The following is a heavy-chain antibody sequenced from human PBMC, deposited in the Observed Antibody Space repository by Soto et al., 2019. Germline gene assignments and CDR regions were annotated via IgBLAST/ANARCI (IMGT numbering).Heavy chain of an antibody. V-gene: IGHV4-59*01. CDR3: ARAGDYDFWSGYYYGMDV. D-gene: IGHD3-3*01. CDR2: IYYSGST. J-gene: IGHJ6*02. Sequence: SETLSLTCTVSGGSISSYYWSWIRQPPGKGLEWIGYIYYSGSTNYNPSLKSRVTISVDTSKNQFSLKLSSVTAADTAVYYCARAGDYDFWSGYYYGMDVWGQGTTVTVSS. CDR1: GGSISSYY.